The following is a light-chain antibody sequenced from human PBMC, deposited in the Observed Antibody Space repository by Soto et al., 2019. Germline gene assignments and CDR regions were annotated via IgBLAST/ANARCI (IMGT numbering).Light chain of an antibody. J-gene: IGKJ1*01. CDR1: QSISNY. CDR2: AAS. CDR3: QQAYSVPPT. Sequence: DVQMTQSPSSLSASVGVSVTITCRASQSISNYLIWYQQKPGKAPKLLIHAASSLQSGVPSRFSGSGSGTEFTLTISSLQPEDFATYHCQQAYSVPPTFGQGTKVEI. V-gene: IGKV1-39*01.